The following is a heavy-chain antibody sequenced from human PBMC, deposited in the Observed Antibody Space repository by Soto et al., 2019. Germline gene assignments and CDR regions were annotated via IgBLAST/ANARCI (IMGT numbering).Heavy chain of an antibody. Sequence: PGGSLRLSCAASGFTFSSYAMSWVRQAPGKGLEWVSAISGSGVSTYYADSVKGRFTISRDNSKNTLYLQMNSLRAEDTAVYYCAKDYGDPPYYFDYWGQGTLVTVSS. CDR3: AKDYGDPPYYFDY. D-gene: IGHD4-17*01. V-gene: IGHV3-23*01. CDR2: ISGSGVST. J-gene: IGHJ4*02. CDR1: GFTFSSYA.